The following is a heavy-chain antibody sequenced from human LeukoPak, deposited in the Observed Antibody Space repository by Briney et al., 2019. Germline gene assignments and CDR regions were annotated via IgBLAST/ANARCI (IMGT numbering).Heavy chain of an antibody. D-gene: IGHD6-13*01. J-gene: IGHJ4*02. V-gene: IGHV4-59*01. CDR3: ARGIEQLAILNY. CDR2: IFYSGST. CDR1: GGYISSVY. Sequence: SESLSLTCTVSGGYISSVYWRRIRPPPGKRLGRGGYIFYSGSTSYNPSLNGRVTISIDTSKNQFSLKLASVTAADTAVYYCARGIEQLAILNYWGQGTLVTVSS.